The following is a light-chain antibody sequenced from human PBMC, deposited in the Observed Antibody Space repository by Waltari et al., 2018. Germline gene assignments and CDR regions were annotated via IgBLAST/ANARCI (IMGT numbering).Light chain of an antibody. J-gene: IGKJ3*01. CDR3: QQYYSTPQT. Sequence: DIVMTQSPDSLAVSLGERDTNKCKSSQSVLYSSSNKNYLAWYQQKPGQPPKLLIYWASTRESGVPDRFSGSGSGTDFTLTISSLQAEDVAIYYCQQYYSTPQTFGPGTKVDIK. V-gene: IGKV4-1*01. CDR2: WAS. CDR1: QSVLYSSSNKNY.